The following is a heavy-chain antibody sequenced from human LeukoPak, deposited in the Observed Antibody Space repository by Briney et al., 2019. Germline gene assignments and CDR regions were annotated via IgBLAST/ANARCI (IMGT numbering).Heavy chain of an antibody. J-gene: IGHJ4*02. CDR3: AKGQYYDILTGYLDY. D-gene: IGHD3-9*01. V-gene: IGHV3-43*02. CDR1: GFTFDDYA. CDR2: ISGDGGST. Sequence: GGSLRLSCAASGFTFDDYAMHWVRQAPGKGLEWVSLISGDGGSTYYADSVKGRFTISRDNSKNSLYLQMNSLRTEDTALYYCAKGQYYDILTGYLDYWGQGTLVTVSS.